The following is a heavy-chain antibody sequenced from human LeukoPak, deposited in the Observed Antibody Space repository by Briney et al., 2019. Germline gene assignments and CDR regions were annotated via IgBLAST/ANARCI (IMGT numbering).Heavy chain of an antibody. Sequence: GASVKVSCKASGGTFSSYAISWVRQAPGQGLEWMGGIIPIFGTANYAQKFQGRVTITADESTSTAYMELSSLRSEDTAVYYCATRPRGSPSWWSIGYYFDYWGQGTLVTVSS. J-gene: IGHJ4*02. CDR3: ATRPRGSPSWWSIGYYFDY. D-gene: IGHD2-8*02. CDR2: IIPIFGTA. V-gene: IGHV1-69*13. CDR1: GGTFSSYA.